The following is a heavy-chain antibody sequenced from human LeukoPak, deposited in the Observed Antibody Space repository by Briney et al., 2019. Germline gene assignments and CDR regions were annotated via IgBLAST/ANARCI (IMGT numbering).Heavy chain of an antibody. CDR3: ARGPTYSYGVFDF. CDR2: INAGNGNT. J-gene: IGHJ4*02. D-gene: IGHD5-18*01. Sequence: ASVTVSCTASGYTFTSYAMHWVRQAPGQGLEWMGWINAGNGNTKYSQKFEGRVTITRDTSASTAYMELSSLRSEDTAVYYCARGPTYSYGVFDFWGQGTLVTVSS. V-gene: IGHV1-3*01. CDR1: GYTFTSYA.